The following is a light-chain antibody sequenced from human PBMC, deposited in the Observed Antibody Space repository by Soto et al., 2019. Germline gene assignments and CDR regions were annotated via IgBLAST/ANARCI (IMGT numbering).Light chain of an antibody. Sequence: DVVMTQTRLSLSVAPGQPASIAFECSQSLLHITGETFLFWYLQKPGQSPQLLIYEVSTRVSGVPDRFSGSGSGTDFTLEISRVETDDVGIYYCMQSTQLPPTFGQGTRLEIK. CDR1: QSLLHITGETF. CDR3: MQSTQLPPT. J-gene: IGKJ5*01. CDR2: EVS. V-gene: IGKV2D-29*02.